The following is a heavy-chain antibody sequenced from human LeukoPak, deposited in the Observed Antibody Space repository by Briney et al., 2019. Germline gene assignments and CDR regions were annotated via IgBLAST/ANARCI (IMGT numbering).Heavy chain of an antibody. V-gene: IGHV1-46*01. D-gene: IGHD6-19*01. CDR1: GYTFTSYY. CDR3: ARDRRRIAVAGRGDGFDY. Sequence: ASVKVSCKASGYTFTSYYMHWVRQAPGQGLEWMGIINPSGGSTSYAQKFQGRVTMTRDMSTSTFYMELSSLRSEDTAVYYCARDRRRIAVAGRGDGFDYWGQGTLVTVSS. J-gene: IGHJ4*02. CDR2: INPSGGST.